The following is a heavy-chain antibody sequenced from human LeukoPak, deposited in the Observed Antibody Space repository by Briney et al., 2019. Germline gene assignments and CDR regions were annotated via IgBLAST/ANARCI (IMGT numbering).Heavy chain of an antibody. Sequence: GGSLRLSCAASGFTFSSYWMHWVRQAPGKGLVWVSRFNSDGSSTSYADSVKGRFTISRDNAKNTLYLQMNSLRAEDTAVYYCAGDSSGYYSWSGFSDYWGLGNLVTVSS. CDR1: GFTFSSYW. CDR3: AGDSSGYYSWSGFSDY. CDR2: FNSDGSST. V-gene: IGHV3-74*01. J-gene: IGHJ4*02. D-gene: IGHD3-22*01.